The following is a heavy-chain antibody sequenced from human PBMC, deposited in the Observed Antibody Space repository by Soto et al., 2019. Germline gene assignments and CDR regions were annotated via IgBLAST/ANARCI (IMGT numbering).Heavy chain of an antibody. CDR1: GYIFTAYS. CDR3: AREASAVISLDY. J-gene: IGHJ4*02. D-gene: IGHD6-19*01. V-gene: IGHV1-2*02. Sequence: ASVKVSCKASGYIFTAYSMHWVRQAPGQGLEWVGWFNPNSGDTIYAQKFQGRVTLTGDTSTSTAYMELYSLTSDDTAVYYCAREASAVISLDYWGQGTLVTVSS. CDR2: FNPNSGDT.